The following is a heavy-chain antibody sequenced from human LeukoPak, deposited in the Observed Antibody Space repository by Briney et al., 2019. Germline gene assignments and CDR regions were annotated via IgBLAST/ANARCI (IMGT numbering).Heavy chain of an antibody. D-gene: IGHD2/OR15-2a*01. J-gene: IGHJ4*02. V-gene: IGHV4-59*01. CDR3: ARGLNMYYFDY. CDR2: IYYSGST. Sequence: PSETLPLTCTVSGGSISSYYWSWIRQPPGKGLEWIGYIYYSGSTNYNPSLKSRVTISVDTSKNQFSLKLSSVTAADTAVYYCARGLNMYYFDYWGQGTLVTVSS. CDR1: GGSISSYY.